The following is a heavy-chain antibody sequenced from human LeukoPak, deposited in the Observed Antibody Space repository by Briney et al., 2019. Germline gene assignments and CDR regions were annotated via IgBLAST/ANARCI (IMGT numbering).Heavy chain of an antibody. CDR1: GYTFPSYY. V-gene: IGHV1-46*01. CDR3: ARDPNTYHFDY. CDR2: INPSGGST. D-gene: IGHD2-21*01. Sequence: ASVKVSCKASGYTFPSYYMHWVRQAPGQGLEWMGIINPSGGSTSYAQKFQGRVTMTRDTSTSTVYMELSSLRSEDTAVYYCARDPNTYHFDYWGQGTLVTVSS. J-gene: IGHJ4*02.